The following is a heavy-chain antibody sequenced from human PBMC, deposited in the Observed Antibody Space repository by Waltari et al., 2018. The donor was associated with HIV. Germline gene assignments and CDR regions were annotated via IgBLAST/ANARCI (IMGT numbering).Heavy chain of an antibody. J-gene: IGHJ6*02. D-gene: IGHD6-13*01. Sequence: QVQLVQSGTAVKKPGSSVKVSCKASGSNFRGYSISWLRQAPGQGPEWMGGIIPIFGTANYAQKFQGRVTITADKSTSTAYMELSSLRSEDTAVYYCARESIAAAGRGGYYYGMDVWGQGTTVTVSS. CDR2: IIPIFGTA. V-gene: IGHV1-69*14. CDR1: GSNFRGYS. CDR3: ARESIAAAGRGGYYYGMDV.